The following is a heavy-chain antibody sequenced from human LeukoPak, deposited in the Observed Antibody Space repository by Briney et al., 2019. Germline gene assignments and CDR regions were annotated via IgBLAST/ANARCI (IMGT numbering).Heavy chain of an antibody. CDR2: ISSSSSYI. CDR3: ARDRRYFDWLRNYGMDV. Sequence: GGSLRLSCAASGFTFSSYSMNWARQAPGKGLEWVSSISSSSSYIYYADSVKGRFTISRDNAKNSLYLQMNSLRAEDTAVYYCARDRRYFDWLRNYGMDVWGKGTTVTVSS. CDR1: GFTFSSYS. D-gene: IGHD3-9*01. J-gene: IGHJ6*04. V-gene: IGHV3-21*01.